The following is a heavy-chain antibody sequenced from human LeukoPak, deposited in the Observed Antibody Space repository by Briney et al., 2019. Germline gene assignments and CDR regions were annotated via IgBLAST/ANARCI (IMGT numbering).Heavy chain of an antibody. CDR2: IIPIFGTA. CDR1: GYTFTNYG. Sequence: ASVKVSCKASGYTFTNYGISWVRQAPGQGLEWMGGIIPIFGTANYAQKFQGRVTITADESTSTAYMELSSLRSEDTAVYYCARGLDYDSSGYPIKWYFDLWGRGTLVTVSS. CDR3: ARGLDYDSSGYPIKWYFDL. J-gene: IGHJ2*01. D-gene: IGHD3-22*01. V-gene: IGHV1-69*13.